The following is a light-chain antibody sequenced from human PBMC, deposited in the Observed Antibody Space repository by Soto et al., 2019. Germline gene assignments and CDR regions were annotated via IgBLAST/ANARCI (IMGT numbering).Light chain of an antibody. Sequence: EIVMTQSPATVSVSPGERATLYCRASQSVGNNLAWYQQKPGQAPSLFIFGASVRATGVPDRFSGSGSGTEFTLSISNLQSEDFAVYYCQQYGSSARTFGQGTKVDIK. J-gene: IGKJ1*01. CDR3: QQYGSSART. CDR2: GAS. V-gene: IGKV3-15*01. CDR1: QSVGNN.